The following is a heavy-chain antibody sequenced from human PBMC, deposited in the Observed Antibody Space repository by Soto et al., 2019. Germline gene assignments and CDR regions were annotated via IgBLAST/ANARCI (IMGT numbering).Heavy chain of an antibody. J-gene: IGHJ4*02. Sequence: QVQLVQSGAEVKRPGASVKVSCKASGFTFTGYYMHWVRQAPGQGLEWIGWINPNRGVANYAQKFHDWVTITRDTSITTAYMELSGLKSDDTAVYFCAKDDAGHPDFWGQGTLVTVSS. V-gene: IGHV1-2*04. CDR1: GFTFTGYY. D-gene: IGHD6-13*01. CDR2: INPNRGVA. CDR3: AKDDAGHPDF.